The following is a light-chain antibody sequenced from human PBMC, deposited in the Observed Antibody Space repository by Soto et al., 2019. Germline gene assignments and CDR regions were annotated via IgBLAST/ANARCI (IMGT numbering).Light chain of an antibody. Sequence: IQMTQSPSTLSASVGDRVTITCRASQSISSRLAWYQQEPGKAPKLLIYKASTLEGGVPSRFSGSGSGTEFTLTISSLQPDDFASYYCQQYNAYPWTFGQGTKVEI. CDR2: KAS. V-gene: IGKV1-5*03. CDR3: QQYNAYPWT. CDR1: QSISSR. J-gene: IGKJ1*01.